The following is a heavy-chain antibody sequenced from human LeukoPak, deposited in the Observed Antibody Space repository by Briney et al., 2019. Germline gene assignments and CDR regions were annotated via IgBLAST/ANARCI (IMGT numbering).Heavy chain of an antibody. Sequence: SETLSLTCTVSGGSISGNSYYWGWIRQPPGKGLEWIGEINHSGSTNYNPSLKSRVTISVDTSKNQFSLKLSSVTAADTAVYYCARLRGSWSTRFNYYMDVWGKGTTVTVSS. D-gene: IGHD6-13*01. CDR1: GGSISGNSYY. CDR2: INHSGST. V-gene: IGHV4-39*07. CDR3: ARLRGSWSTRFNYYMDV. J-gene: IGHJ6*03.